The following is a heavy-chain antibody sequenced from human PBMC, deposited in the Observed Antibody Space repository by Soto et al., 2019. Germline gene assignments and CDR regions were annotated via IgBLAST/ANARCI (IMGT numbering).Heavy chain of an antibody. CDR1: GGSFSGYY. CDR3: ERGGPQLDY. J-gene: IGHJ4*02. V-gene: IGHV4-34*01. Sequence: PSETLSLTCAVYGGSFSGYYWSWIRQPPGKGLEWIGEINHSGSTNYNPSLKSRVTISVDTSKNQFSLKLSSVTAADTAVYYCERGGPQLDYWGQGTLVTVSS. CDR2: INHSGST.